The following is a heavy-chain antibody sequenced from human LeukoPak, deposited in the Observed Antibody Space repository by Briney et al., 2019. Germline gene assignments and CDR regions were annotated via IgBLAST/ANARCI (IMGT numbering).Heavy chain of an antibody. Sequence: ASVEVSCKVSGKSLVDLSIYWVRQAPGKGLEWMGGFDPDDGETAYAQTFQGRVTMTEDTSSNTAYMELRNLRSDDTAVYYCVSFISAAGIFDYWGQGTLVTVSS. J-gene: IGHJ4*02. CDR2: FDPDDGET. V-gene: IGHV1-24*01. CDR3: VSFISAAGIFDY. CDR1: GKSLVDLS. D-gene: IGHD6-13*01.